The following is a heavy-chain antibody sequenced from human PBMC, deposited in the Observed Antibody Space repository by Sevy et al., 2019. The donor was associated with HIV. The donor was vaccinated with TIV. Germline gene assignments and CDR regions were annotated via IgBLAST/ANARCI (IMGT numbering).Heavy chain of an antibody. CDR3: ARGPGQYSGSDSSIVPFDY. V-gene: IGHV4-34*01. D-gene: IGHD1-26*01. Sequence: SETLSLTCAVYGGSFNSYYWSWIRQPPGKGLEWIGEINHSGNTNYNPSLKSRVTISVDTSKNQFSLNLSSVTAADTAVYYCARGPGQYSGSDSSIVPFDYWGQGTLVTVSS. J-gene: IGHJ4*02. CDR1: GGSFNSYY. CDR2: INHSGNT.